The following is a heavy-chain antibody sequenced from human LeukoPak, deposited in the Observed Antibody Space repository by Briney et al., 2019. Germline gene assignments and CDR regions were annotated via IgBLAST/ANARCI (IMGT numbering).Heavy chain of an antibody. V-gene: IGHV4-59*01. CDR3: ARTSRHFYGSGSNLTPWPADMDV. Sequence: SETLSLTCTVSGGSINSYYWTWIRQPPGKGLEWLGYIYYSGSTHYNPSLNSRVTISMDTSKNHFSLKLSSVTAADTAIYYCARTSRHFYGSGSNLTPWPADMDVWGQGTKVTVSS. CDR1: GGSINSYY. CDR2: IYYSGST. D-gene: IGHD3-10*01. J-gene: IGHJ6*02.